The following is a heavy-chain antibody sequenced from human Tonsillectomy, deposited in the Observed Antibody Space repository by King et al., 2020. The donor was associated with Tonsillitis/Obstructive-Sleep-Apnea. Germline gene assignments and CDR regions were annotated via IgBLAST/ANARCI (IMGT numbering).Heavy chain of an antibody. J-gene: IGHJ3*02. D-gene: IGHD2-2*01. V-gene: IGHV4-34*01. CDR2: INHSGST. CDR1: GGSFSGYY. Sequence: VQLQQWGAGLLKPSETLSLTCAVYGGSFSGYYWSWIRQPPGKGLEWIGEINHSGSTNYNPSLKSRVTISVDTSKNQFSLKLSSVTAADTAVYYCARGSEHVVVPAADAFDIWCQGTMVTVSS. CDR3: ARGSEHVVVPAADAFDI.